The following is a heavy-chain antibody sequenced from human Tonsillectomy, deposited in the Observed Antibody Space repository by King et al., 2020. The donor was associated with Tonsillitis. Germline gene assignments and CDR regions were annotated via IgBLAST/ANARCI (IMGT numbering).Heavy chain of an antibody. CDR3: ARNGIVKRACDI. CDR2: INHSGDT. Sequence: VQLQQWGAGLLKPSETLSLTCAVYGGSFSGYYWSWIRQPPGKGLEWIGEINHSGDTSYNPSLKSRVTISLDTSMNQFSLKLTSVTAADTGFYYCARNGIVKRACDIWGLGTMVTVSS. D-gene: IGHD1-26*01. J-gene: IGHJ3*02. V-gene: IGHV4-34*01. CDR1: GGSFSGYY.